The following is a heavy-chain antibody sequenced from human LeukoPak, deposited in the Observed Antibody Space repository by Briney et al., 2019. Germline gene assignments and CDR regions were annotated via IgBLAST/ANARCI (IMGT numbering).Heavy chain of an antibody. Sequence: SETLSLTCAVSGYSISSGYYWGWIRQPPGKGLEWIGSIYYSGSTYYNPSLKSRVTISVDTSKNQFSLKLSSVTAADTAVYYCAMDYDFFGYYFDYWGQGTLVTVSS. CDR3: AMDYDFFGYYFDY. CDR2: IYYSGST. D-gene: IGHD3-3*01. J-gene: IGHJ4*02. CDR1: GYSISSGYY. V-gene: IGHV4-38-2*01.